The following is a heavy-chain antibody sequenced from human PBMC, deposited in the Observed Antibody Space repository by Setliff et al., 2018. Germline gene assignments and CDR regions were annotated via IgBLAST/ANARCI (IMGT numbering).Heavy chain of an antibody. CDR1: GDTFNTYT. J-gene: IGHJ4*02. V-gene: IGHV1-69*06. Sequence: PGPPVKVSCKASGDTFNTYTLSCVRQAPGQGLEWMGGNIPLLETVKYAQKFQGRLTITADKSTSTGYMELSSLTSEDTAMYYCARINVYVSSGYYYAPDFWGQGTLVTVSS. D-gene: IGHD3-22*01. CDR2: NIPLLETV. CDR3: ARINVYVSSGYYYAPDF.